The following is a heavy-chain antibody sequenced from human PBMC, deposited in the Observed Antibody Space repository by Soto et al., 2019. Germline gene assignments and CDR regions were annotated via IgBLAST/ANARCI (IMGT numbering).Heavy chain of an antibody. CDR2: IYYTGTT. CDR1: GGSISSGGHY. V-gene: IGHV4-31*03. CDR3: AREDETSNYFDY. Sequence: QVQLQESGPGLVKPSQALSFICTVSGGSISSGGHYWSWIRQHPGKGLEWIGYIYYTGTTYYNPSLRSRLTISVDSSRNQFSLRLSSVTAADTAVYYCAREDETSNYFDYWGQGTLVTVSS. D-gene: IGHD2-2*01. J-gene: IGHJ4*02.